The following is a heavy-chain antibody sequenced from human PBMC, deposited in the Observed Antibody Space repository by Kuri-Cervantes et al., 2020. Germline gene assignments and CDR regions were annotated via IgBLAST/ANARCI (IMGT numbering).Heavy chain of an antibody. CDR3: AREYSSSWYGYYYMDV. J-gene: IGHJ6*03. CDR2: ISTDGSST. V-gene: IGHV3-74*01. Sequence: GESLKISCAASGFTFTTYWMHWVRQAPGKGLVWVSRISTDGSSTSYADSVKGRFTISRDNAKNTLYLQMNSLRAEDTAVYYCAREYSSSWYGYYYMDVWGKGTTVTVSS. CDR1: GFTFTTYW. D-gene: IGHD6-13*01.